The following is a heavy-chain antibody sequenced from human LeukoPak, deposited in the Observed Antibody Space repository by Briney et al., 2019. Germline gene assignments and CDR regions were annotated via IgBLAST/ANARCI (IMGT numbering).Heavy chain of an antibody. V-gene: IGHV3-21*01. Sequence: GGSLRLSCAASGFTFSSYSMNWVRQAPGKGLEWVASISSSSSYIYYADSVKGRFTISRDNAKNSLYLQMNSLRAEDTAVYYCARGGRDYYDSRFDPWGQGTLVTVSS. CDR3: ARGGRDYYDSRFDP. D-gene: IGHD3-22*01. CDR2: ISSSSSYI. CDR1: GFTFSSYS. J-gene: IGHJ5*02.